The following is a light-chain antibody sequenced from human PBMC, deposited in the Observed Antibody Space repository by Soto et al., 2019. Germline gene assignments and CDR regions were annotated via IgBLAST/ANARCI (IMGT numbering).Light chain of an antibody. CDR3: QQYNNWPPVT. CDR1: QSVSGSY. Sequence: EIVITQSPATLSVSPGERVTLSCRASQSVSGSYLAWYQQKPGRAPRLLIYGASTRATGIPARFSGSGSGTEFTLTISSLQSEDFAVYFCQQYNNWPPVTFGPGTKVDIK. J-gene: IGKJ3*01. V-gene: IGKV3-15*01. CDR2: GAS.